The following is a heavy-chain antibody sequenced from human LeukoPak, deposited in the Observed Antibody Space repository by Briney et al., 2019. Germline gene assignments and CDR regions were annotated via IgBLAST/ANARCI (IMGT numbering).Heavy chain of an antibody. CDR2: ISYDGSNK. CDR1: GFTFSSYA. CDR3: AKDSAIARRGQVEYFQE. V-gene: IGHV3-30-3*01. J-gene: IGHJ1*01. Sequence: GGSLRLSCAASGFTFSSYAMHWVRQAPGKGLEWVAVISYDGSNKYYADSVKGRFTISRDNSKNTLYLQMNSLRAEDTAVYYCAKDSAIARRGQVEYFQEWGQGTLVTVS. D-gene: IGHD3/OR15-3a*01.